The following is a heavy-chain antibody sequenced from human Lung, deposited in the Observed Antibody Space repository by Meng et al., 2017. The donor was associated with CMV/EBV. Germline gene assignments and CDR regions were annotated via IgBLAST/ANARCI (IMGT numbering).Heavy chain of an antibody. D-gene: IGHD6-13*01. CDR1: GFIFGTFA. J-gene: IGHJ3*01. V-gene: IGHV3-23*01. CDR2: LSGSGGST. CDR3: AKEPRSWYGGDGFDV. Sequence: GESXKISCAASGFIFGTFAMTWVRQAPGKGLEWVPSLSGSGGSTYYADSVKGRFIISGDSPKNTVFLQMNSLRAEDTAVYYCAKEPRSWYGGDGFDVWGHGTXVTVSS.